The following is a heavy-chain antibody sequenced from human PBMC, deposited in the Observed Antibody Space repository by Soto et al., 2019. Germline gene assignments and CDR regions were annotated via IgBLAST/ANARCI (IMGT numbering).Heavy chain of an antibody. D-gene: IGHD3-22*01. CDR1: GYTFTSYG. CDR2: ISAYNGNT. J-gene: IGHJ4*02. V-gene: IGHV1-18*01. CDR3: ARVAYYYDSSGYLLLDY. Sequence: GASVKVSCKASGYTFTSYGISWVRQAPGQGLEWMGWISAYNGNTNYAQKLQGRVTMTTDTSTSTAYMELRSLRSDDTAVYYCARVAYYYDSSGYLLLDYWGQGTLVTVSS.